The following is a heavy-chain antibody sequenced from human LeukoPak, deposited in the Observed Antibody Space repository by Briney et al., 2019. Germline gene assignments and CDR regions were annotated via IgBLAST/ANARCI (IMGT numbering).Heavy chain of an antibody. CDR3: ASLYCSGGSCYEALH. Sequence: PGGSLRLSCAASGFTFSSYWMHWVRQAPGKGLVWVSRINTDGSSTSYADSVKGRFTISGDNAKNTLYLQMNSLRAEDTAVYYCASLYCSGGSCYEALHWGQGTLVTVSS. CDR2: INTDGSST. D-gene: IGHD2-15*01. CDR1: GFTFSSYW. V-gene: IGHV3-74*01. J-gene: IGHJ4*02.